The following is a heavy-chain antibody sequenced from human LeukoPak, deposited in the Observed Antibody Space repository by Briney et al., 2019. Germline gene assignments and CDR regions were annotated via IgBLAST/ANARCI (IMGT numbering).Heavy chain of an antibody. J-gene: IGHJ6*02. CDR1: GGTFSSYA. D-gene: IGHD5-24*01. Sequence: GASVTVSCKASGGTFSSYAISWVRQAPGQGLEWMGGIIPIFGTANYAQKFQGRVTITADESTSTAYMELSSLRSEDTAVYYCASVYKNGMDVWGQGTTVIVSS. CDR3: ASVYKNGMDV. V-gene: IGHV1-69*13. CDR2: IIPIFGTA.